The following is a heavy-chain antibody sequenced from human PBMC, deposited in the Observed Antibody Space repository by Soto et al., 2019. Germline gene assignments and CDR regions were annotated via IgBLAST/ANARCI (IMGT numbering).Heavy chain of an antibody. Sequence: PGGSLRLSCEGAAFTFSSYEVKCSRQVPGRGLEGGSNIGASGSDVNYADSVKGLFTTSRDNTSSSLYLQMTSLRAEDAASYCCARAPTSTSTWIQVTQSFYHYYYAMDLWGQVNASAVAS. D-gene: IGHD5-18*01. CDR1: AFTFSSYE. V-gene: IGHV3-48*03. CDR3: ARAPTSTSTWIQVTQSFYHYYYAMDL. CDR2: IGASGSDV. J-gene: IGHJ6*01.